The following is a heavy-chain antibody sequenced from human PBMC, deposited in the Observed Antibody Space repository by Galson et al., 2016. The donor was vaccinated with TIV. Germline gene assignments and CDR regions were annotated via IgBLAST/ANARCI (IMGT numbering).Heavy chain of an antibody. D-gene: IGHD1-26*01. Sequence: SLRLSCAASGFTFSSLEMIWVRQTPGKGLEWVSLLYSNDNTHYTDSVKGRFTISRDNSKNTLYLQMNSLRVEDTAIYYCARERRGAAYPNNFDGWGQGTLVTVSS. J-gene: IGHJ4*02. CDR2: LYSNDNT. CDR3: ARERRGAAYPNNFDG. V-gene: IGHV3-53*01. CDR1: GFTFSSLE.